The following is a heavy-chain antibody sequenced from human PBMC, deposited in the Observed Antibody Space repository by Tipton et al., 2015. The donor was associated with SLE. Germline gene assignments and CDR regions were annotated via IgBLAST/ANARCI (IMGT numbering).Heavy chain of an antibody. V-gene: IGHV3-7*01. CDR2: IKDDGSEK. CDR1: GFTLSNYW. D-gene: IGHD2-2*01. Sequence: GSLRLSCLASGFTLSNYWMSWVRQAPGKGLEWVANIKDDGSEKNYVDSVKGRFTISRDNAKDSLYLQMNSLRAEDTAAYYCARETPITASAMAYWGQGTLVTVSS. J-gene: IGHJ4*02. CDR3: ARETPITASAMAY.